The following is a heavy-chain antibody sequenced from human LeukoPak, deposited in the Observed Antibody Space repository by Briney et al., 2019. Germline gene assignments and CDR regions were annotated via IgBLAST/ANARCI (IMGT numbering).Heavy chain of an antibody. CDR2: IYYSGST. CDR1: GGSISSYY. D-gene: IGHD3/OR15-3a*01. CDR3: ARHRDWGFDY. Sequence: SETLSLTCTVSGGSISSYYWSWIRQPPGKGLEWIGYIYYSGSTNYNPSLKSRVTISVDTSKNQFSLKLSSVTAADTAVYYCARHRDWGFDYWGQGTLVTVSS. V-gene: IGHV4-59*08. J-gene: IGHJ4*02.